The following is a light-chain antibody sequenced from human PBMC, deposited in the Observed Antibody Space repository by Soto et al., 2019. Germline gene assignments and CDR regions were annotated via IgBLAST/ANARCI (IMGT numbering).Light chain of an antibody. J-gene: IGKJ1*01. Sequence: EIVLTQSPGTLSLSPGERATLSCRASQSVSNNYLAWYQQKPGQAPRLLIYDASNRATGIPARFSGSGSGTDFTLTISSLEPEDFAVYYGQQRSNWWTFGQGTKVEI. CDR2: DAS. CDR1: QSVSNNY. CDR3: QQRSNWWT. V-gene: IGKV3D-20*02.